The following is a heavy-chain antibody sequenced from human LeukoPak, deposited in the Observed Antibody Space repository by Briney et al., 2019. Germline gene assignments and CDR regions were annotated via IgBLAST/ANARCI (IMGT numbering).Heavy chain of an antibody. Sequence: GGSLRLSCAASGFTVSSNYMSWVRQAPGKGLEWVSGIYTGGDTYYADSVKDRFTISRDNSKNTLYLQMNSLRAEDTAVYYCARDGGTWDGFDPWGQGTLVTVSS. J-gene: IGHJ5*02. V-gene: IGHV3-66*01. CDR1: GFTVSSNY. CDR3: ARDGGTWDGFDP. D-gene: IGHD1-7*01. CDR2: IYTGGDT.